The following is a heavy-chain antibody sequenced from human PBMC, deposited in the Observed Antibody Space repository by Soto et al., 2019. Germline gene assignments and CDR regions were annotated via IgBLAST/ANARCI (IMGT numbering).Heavy chain of an antibody. Sequence: GGSLRLSCAASGFTFSSYGMHWVRQAPGKGLEWVAVIWYDGSNKYYADSVKGRFTISRDNSKNTLYLQMNSLRAEDTAVYYCARGPWTPATRDYYYMDVWGKGTTVTVSS. CDR2: IWYDGSNK. V-gene: IGHV3-33*01. D-gene: IGHD5-12*01. J-gene: IGHJ6*03. CDR3: ARGPWTPATRDYYYMDV. CDR1: GFTFSSYG.